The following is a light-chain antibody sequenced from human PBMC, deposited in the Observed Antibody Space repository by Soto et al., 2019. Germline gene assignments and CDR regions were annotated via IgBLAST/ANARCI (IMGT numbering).Light chain of an antibody. CDR2: GAS. Sequence: EIVLTQSPGTLSLSPGERATLSCRASQSVRSNYLARYQQKPGQSPRLLIYGASSRATGIPDWFRGTWSGADFSVTFSRLELDDFEVDYWQQYGTSPGKFGQGTEVEVK. V-gene: IGKV3-20*01. CDR1: QSVRSNY. CDR3: QQYGTSPGK. J-gene: IGKJ1*01.